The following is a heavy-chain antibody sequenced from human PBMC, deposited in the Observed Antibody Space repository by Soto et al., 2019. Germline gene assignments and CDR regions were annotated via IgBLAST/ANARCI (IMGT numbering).Heavy chain of an antibody. J-gene: IGHJ6*03. CDR1: GGSISSYY. Sequence: SETLSLTCTVSGGSISSYYWSWIRQPPGKGLEWFGYIYYSGSTNYNPSPKSRVTISVDTSKNQFSLKLSSVTAADTAVYYCARIKRGYSGYDWGYYYYYMDVWGKGTTVTVSS. D-gene: IGHD5-12*01. CDR3: ARIKRGYSGYDWGYYYYYMDV. CDR2: IYYSGST. V-gene: IGHV4-59*08.